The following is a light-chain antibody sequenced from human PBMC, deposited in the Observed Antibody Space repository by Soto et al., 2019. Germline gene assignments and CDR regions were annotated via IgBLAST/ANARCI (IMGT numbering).Light chain of an antibody. Sequence: EIVLTQSPGTLSLSPGERATLSCRASQSVDSTYLAWYQQKLGQAPRLLIYGASSRATGIPDRFSGSGSGTDFTLTISRLEPEYFAVYYWQQYSDSSLFTFGPGTRVDVK. V-gene: IGKV3-20*01. CDR2: GAS. CDR3: QQYSDSSLFT. J-gene: IGKJ3*01. CDR1: QSVDSTY.